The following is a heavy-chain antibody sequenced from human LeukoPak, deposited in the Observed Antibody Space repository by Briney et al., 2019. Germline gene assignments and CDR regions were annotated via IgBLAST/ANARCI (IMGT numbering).Heavy chain of an antibody. V-gene: IGHV3-7*03. CDR3: ARGRSSITSHAFDI. CDR1: GFTFSSNW. CDR2: IRQDGSDK. Sequence: GGSLRLSCAASGFTFSSNWMSWVRQAPGKGLEWVAHIRQDGSDKYYMDSVKGRFTISRDNAKNFFHLQMNSLRAEDTALYYCARGRSSITSHAFDIWGQGTMVTVSS. D-gene: IGHD2-2*01. J-gene: IGHJ3*02.